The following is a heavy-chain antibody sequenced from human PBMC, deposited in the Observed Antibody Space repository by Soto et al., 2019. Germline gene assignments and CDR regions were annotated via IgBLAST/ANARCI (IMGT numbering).Heavy chain of an antibody. Sequence: PGGSLRLSCAASGFTFSSYAMSWVRQAPGKGLEWVSAISGSGGSTYYADSVKGRFTISRDNSKNTLYLQMNSLRAEDTAVYYCAKDGSSGWSVYISHCFDYWGQGTLVTVSS. V-gene: IGHV3-23*01. D-gene: IGHD6-19*01. CDR2: ISGSGGST. CDR1: GFTFSSYA. CDR3: AKDGSSGWSVYISHCFDY. J-gene: IGHJ4*02.